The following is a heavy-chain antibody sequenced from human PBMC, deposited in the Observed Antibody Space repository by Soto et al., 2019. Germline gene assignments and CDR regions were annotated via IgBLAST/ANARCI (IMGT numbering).Heavy chain of an antibody. D-gene: IGHD4-17*01. CDR1: GGTFSSSA. CDR3: ATEKGDYLNYFDY. J-gene: IGHJ4*02. Sequence: QVRLVQSGAEVKKPGSSVKVSCTGSGGTFSSSAISWVRQAPGQGLEWMGAIIPIFGRANYSRKFQGRVTITADASTSTAYMELSSLRSEDMAVYYCATEKGDYLNYFDYWGQGTLVTVSS. V-gene: IGHV1-69*01. CDR2: IIPIFGRA.